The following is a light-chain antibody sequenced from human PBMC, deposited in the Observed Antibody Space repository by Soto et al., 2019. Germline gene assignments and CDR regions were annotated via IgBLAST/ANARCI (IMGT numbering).Light chain of an antibody. Sequence: QSVLTQPPSVSGAPGQRVTISCTGNSSSIGAGYDVHWYQQVPGTAPKLLIYGNSNRPSGVPDRFSGSKSGTSASLAITGLQAEDEADFYCQSYDSSLSAVVFGGGTQLTVL. CDR2: GNS. V-gene: IGLV1-40*01. J-gene: IGLJ3*02. CDR3: QSYDSSLSAVV. CDR1: SSSIGAGYD.